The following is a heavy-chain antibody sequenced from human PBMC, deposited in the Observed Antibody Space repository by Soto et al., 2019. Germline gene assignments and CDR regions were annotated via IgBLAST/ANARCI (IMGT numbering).Heavy chain of an antibody. CDR3: ASSLLVGYGLEGESD. D-gene: IGHD5-18*01. V-gene: IGHV1-18*01. Sequence: QVQLVQYGAEVVKPGASVKVSCKASGYTFTSYGISWVRQAPGQGLEWMGWISAYNGNTNYAQKLQGRVTMTTDTSTSTAYMELRSPRSDDTAVYYCASSLLVGYGLEGESDWGQGTLVTVSS. CDR2: ISAYNGNT. CDR1: GYTFTSYG. J-gene: IGHJ4*02.